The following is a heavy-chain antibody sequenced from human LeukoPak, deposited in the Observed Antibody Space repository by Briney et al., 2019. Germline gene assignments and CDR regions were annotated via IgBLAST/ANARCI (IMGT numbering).Heavy chain of an antibody. CDR1: GFTFSSYW. V-gene: IGHV3-74*01. D-gene: IGHD3-3*01. CDR3: ARDRNYDFWSGYYPDYYYYYMDV. CDR2: INSDGSST. J-gene: IGHJ6*03. Sequence: GGSLRLSCAASGFTFSSYWMHWVRQAPGKGLVWVSRINSDGSSTSYADSVKGRFTISRDNAKNTLYLQMNSLRAEDTAAYYCARDRNYDFWSGYYPDYYYYYMDVWGKGTTVTVSS.